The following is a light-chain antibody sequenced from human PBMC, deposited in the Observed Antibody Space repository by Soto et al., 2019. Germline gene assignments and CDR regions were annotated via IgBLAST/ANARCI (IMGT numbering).Light chain of an antibody. CDR2: NDN. V-gene: IGLV1-44*01. J-gene: IGLJ2*01. Sequence: QAVVTQPPSASGTPGQRVTISCSGSSSNIGSNAMSWYQQLPGTAPKLLIYNDNQRPSGVPDRFSGSKSGTSASLAISGLQSEDEADYFCAAWDDGLNGSLFGGGTKVTVL. CDR3: AAWDDGLNGSL. CDR1: SSNIGSNA.